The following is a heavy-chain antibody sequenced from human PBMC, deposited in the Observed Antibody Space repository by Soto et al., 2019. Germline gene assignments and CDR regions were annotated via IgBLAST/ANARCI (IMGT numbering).Heavy chain of an antibody. D-gene: IGHD3-3*01. CDR1: GSTFSSYD. Sequence: QVQLVQSGAEVKKPGASVKVSCKASGSTFSSYDISWVRQATGQGLEWMGWVSPNSGSTGYVQKFQGRVTMTRNTSISTVYMELSSLRSEDTAIYYCARTVFGVATYYFDNWGQGPLVTVSS. CDR2: VSPNSGST. V-gene: IGHV1-8*01. CDR3: ARTVFGVATYYFDN. J-gene: IGHJ4*02.